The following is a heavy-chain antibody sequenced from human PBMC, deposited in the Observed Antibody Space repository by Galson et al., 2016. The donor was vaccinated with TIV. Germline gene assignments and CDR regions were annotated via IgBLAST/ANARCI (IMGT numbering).Heavy chain of an antibody. CDR1: GLTFSDYA. D-gene: IGHD2-21*02. CDR2: ISSSSGTI. V-gene: IGHV3-48*04. CDR3: ARVSRPNGDNVCDS. J-gene: IGHJ4*02. Sequence: SLRLSCAASGLTFSDYAMNWVRQAPGKGLEWLSYISSSSGTIYYAKSVKGRLTISRDNAKKSLYLEMSSLRADDTALYYCARVSRPNGDNVCDSWGQGTLVIVSS.